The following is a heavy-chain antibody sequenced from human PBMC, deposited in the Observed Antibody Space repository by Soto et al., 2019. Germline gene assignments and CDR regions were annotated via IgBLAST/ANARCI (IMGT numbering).Heavy chain of an antibody. CDR2: ISYDGSNK. CDR3: AKDIRGFIAAAGINHYGMDV. J-gene: IGHJ6*02. D-gene: IGHD6-13*01. Sequence: GGSLRLSCAASGFTFSSYGMHWVRQAPGKGLEWVAVISYDGSNKYYADSVKGRFTISRDNSKNTLYLQMNSLRAEDTAVYYCAKDIRGFIAAAGINHYGMDVWGQGTTVTVSS. V-gene: IGHV3-30*18. CDR1: GFTFSSYG.